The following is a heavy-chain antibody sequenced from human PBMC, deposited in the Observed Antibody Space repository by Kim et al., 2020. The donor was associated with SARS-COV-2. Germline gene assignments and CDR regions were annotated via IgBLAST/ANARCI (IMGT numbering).Heavy chain of an antibody. CDR1: GFTFSNAW. CDR2: IKSKTDGGTT. Sequence: GGSLRLSCSASGFTFSNAWMSWVRQAPGKGLEWVGRIKSKTDGGTTDYAAPVKGRFTISRDDSKNTLYLQMNSLKTEDTAVYYCTTRYAPAILGIAAAGNFDYWGQGTLVTVSS. CDR3: TTRYAPAILGIAAAGNFDY. J-gene: IGHJ4*02. D-gene: IGHD6-13*01. V-gene: IGHV3-15*01.